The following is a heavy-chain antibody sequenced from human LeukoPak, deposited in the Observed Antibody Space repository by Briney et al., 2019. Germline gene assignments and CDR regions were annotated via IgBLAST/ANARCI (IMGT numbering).Heavy chain of an antibody. V-gene: IGHV1-18*01. CDR2: ISAYNGNT. CDR3: ARDTSFDWSGYGY. CDR1: GGTFSSYA. D-gene: IGHD3-3*01. Sequence: ASVKVSCKASGGTFSSYAISWVRQAPGQGLEWMGWISAYNGNTNYAQKLQGRVTMTTDTSTSTAYMELRGLRSDDTAVYYCARDTSFDWSGYGYWGQGTLVTVSS. J-gene: IGHJ4*02.